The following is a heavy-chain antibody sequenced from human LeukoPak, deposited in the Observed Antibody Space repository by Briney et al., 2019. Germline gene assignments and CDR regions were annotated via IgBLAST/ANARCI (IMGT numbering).Heavy chain of an antibody. Sequence: GGPVRLLRAAWGLHQRRYWELGAGTARGRAWVGVSRINNDGSSTSYADSVKGRFTNSRDNAKNTLHLQMNSLRAEDTAVYYCARVRSAAAVDYWGQGTLVTVSS. CDR1: GLHQRRYW. J-gene: IGHJ4*02. CDR2: INNDGSST. V-gene: IGHV3-74*01. CDR3: ARVRSAAAVDY.